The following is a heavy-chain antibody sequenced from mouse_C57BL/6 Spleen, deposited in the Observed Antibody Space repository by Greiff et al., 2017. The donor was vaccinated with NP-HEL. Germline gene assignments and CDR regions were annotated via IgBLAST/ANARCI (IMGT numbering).Heavy chain of an antibody. V-gene: IGHV1-26*01. CDR3: AKRESNYDAMDY. D-gene: IGHD2-5*01. CDR1: GYTFTDYY. Sequence: EVQLQQSGPELVKPGASVKISCKASGYTFTDYYMNWVKQSHGKSLEWIGDINPNNGGTSYNQKFKGKATLTVDKSSSTAYMELRSLTSEDSAVYYCAKRESNYDAMDYWGQGTSVTVAS. J-gene: IGHJ4*01. CDR2: INPNNGGT.